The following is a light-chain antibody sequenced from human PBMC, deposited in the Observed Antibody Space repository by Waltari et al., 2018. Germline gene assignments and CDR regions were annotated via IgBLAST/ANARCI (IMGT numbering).Light chain of an antibody. V-gene: IGLV2-14*03. Sequence: QSVLTQPASVSGSPGQSITISCTGTSSDVGGYNYVPWCQQHPGKAPKLLIYDVSNRPSGVSNRFSGSKSGNTASLTISGLQAEDEADYYCSSYTSGSPLLVFGGGTKLTVL. J-gene: IGLJ3*02. CDR1: SSDVGGYNY. CDR2: DVS. CDR3: SSYTSGSPLLV.